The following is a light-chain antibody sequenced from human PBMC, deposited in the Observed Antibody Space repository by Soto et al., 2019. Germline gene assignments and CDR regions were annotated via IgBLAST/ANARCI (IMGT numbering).Light chain of an antibody. J-gene: IGKJ4*01. CDR2: EAS. CDR1: QTVRSS. V-gene: IGKV3-11*01. Sequence: EIVLTQSPATLSLSPGERVTLSCRASQTVRSSLAWYQQKPGQPPRIIIYEASNRATGIPARFSGSGSGTDFTLTISRLEPEDFAVYYCQQFSSYPLTFGGGTKVDIK. CDR3: QQFSSYPLT.